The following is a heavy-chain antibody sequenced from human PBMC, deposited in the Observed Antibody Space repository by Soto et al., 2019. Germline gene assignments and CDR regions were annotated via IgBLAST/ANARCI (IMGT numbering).Heavy chain of an antibody. D-gene: IGHD3-3*01. CDR2: IYYSGST. V-gene: IGHV4-39*01. Sequence: LSLTCTVSGGSISSSSYYWGWIRQPPGKGLEWIGSIYYSGSTYYNPSLKSRVTISVDTSKSQFSLKLSSVTAADTAVYYCARQGASGYYTDYYYGMDVWGQGTTVIVSS. J-gene: IGHJ6*02. CDR1: GGSISSSSYY. CDR3: ARQGASGYYTDYYYGMDV.